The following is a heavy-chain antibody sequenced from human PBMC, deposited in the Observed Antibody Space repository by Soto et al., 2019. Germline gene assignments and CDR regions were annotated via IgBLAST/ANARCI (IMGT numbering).Heavy chain of an antibody. CDR3: ESHNIVVVPAATFDY. J-gene: IGHJ4*02. CDR2: IIPILGIA. D-gene: IGHD2-2*01. V-gene: IGHV1-69*02. CDR1: GGTFSSYT. Sequence: SVEVSCKASGGTFSSYTISWVRQAPGQGLEWMGRIIPILGIANYAQKFQGRVTITADKSTSTAYMELSSLRSEDTAVYYCESHNIVVVPAATFDYWGQGTLVTVSS.